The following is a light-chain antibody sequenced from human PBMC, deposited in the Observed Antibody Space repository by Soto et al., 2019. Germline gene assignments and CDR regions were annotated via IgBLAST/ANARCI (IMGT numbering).Light chain of an antibody. CDR3: EQYNNWPLT. J-gene: IGKJ4*01. Sequence: EIVMTQSPATLSVSPGERATLSCRASQSVSSNLAWYQQKPGQAPRLLSYVASTRAPGVPARFSGSGSGTEFTLTISGLQSEDFVVYYCEQYNNWPLTFGGRTKVEIK. V-gene: IGKV3-15*01. CDR1: QSVSSN. CDR2: VAS.